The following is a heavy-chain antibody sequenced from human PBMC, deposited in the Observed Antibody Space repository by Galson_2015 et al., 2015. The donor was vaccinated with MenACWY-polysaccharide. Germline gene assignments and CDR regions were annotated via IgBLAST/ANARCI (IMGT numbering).Heavy chain of an antibody. D-gene: IGHD1-26*01. V-gene: IGHV3-23*01. Sequence: SLRLSCAVSGFTFSSYVMSWVRQAPGRGLEWVSSITDSGSSTYYVDSVKGRFTISRDNSKNTLFLQMNSLRADDTAVYYCAKGGREVDNWLDPWGQGALVPVSS. CDR2: ITDSGSST. CDR3: AKGGREVDNWLDP. J-gene: IGHJ5*02. CDR1: GFTFSSYV.